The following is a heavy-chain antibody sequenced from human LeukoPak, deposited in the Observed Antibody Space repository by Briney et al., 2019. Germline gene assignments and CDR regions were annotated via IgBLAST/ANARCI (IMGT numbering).Heavy chain of an antibody. CDR1: GGSISSYY. CDR2: IYYSGST. D-gene: IGHD5-24*01. V-gene: IGHV4-59*01. J-gene: IGHJ4*02. Sequence: SSETLSLTCTVSGGSISSYYLSWIRQPPGKGLEWIGYIYYSGSTNYNPSLKSRVTISVDTSKNQFSLKLSSVTAADTAVYYCARAYKIPAFDYWGQGTLVTVSS. CDR3: ARAYKIPAFDY.